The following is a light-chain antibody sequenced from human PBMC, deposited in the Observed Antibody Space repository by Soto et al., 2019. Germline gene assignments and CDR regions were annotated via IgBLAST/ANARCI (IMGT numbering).Light chain of an antibody. CDR3: LQEYNYPWT. Sequence: AIQMTQSPSSLSASVGDRVTITCRASQGIRNDLSWYQQKPGKAPKLLIYAASSLQSEVPSRFSGRGSGTDFTLTITSLQPEDFATYYCLQEYNYPWTFGQGTKVEIK. V-gene: IGKV1-6*01. J-gene: IGKJ1*01. CDR2: AAS. CDR1: QGIRND.